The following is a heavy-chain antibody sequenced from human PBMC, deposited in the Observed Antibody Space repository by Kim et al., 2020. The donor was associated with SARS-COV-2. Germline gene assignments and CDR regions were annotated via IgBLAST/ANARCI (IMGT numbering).Heavy chain of an antibody. D-gene: IGHD3-16*01. J-gene: IGHJ4*02. V-gene: IGHV4-59*08. Sequence: TTYHPSLKGRVTISVVTSKNQFSLSLTSVTAADTAVYYCARHDDYGDPFDYWGQGILVTVSS. CDR3: ARHDDYGDPFDY. CDR2: T.